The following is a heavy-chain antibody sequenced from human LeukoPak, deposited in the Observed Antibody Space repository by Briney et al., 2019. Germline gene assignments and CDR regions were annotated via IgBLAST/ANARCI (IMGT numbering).Heavy chain of an antibody. D-gene: IGHD3-10*01. CDR3: ATYYMRRDDYYFDY. CDR2: IYHSGST. V-gene: IGHV4-30-2*01. CDR1: GSXSXXGYS. J-gene: IGHJ4*02. Sequence: GSXSXXGYSXXXXXXXXGXXXXXXGYIYHSGSTYYNPSLKRRVTISVDRSKNQFSLKLSSVTAADTAVYYCATYYMRRDDYYFDYWGQGTLVTVSS.